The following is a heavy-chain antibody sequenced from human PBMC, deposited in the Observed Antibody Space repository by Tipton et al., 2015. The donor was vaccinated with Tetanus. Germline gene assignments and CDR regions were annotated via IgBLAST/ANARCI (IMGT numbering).Heavy chain of an antibody. CDR1: GFTFSTYW. D-gene: IGHD3-10*01. CDR2: IKQDGNEK. CDR3: ARDPHTIRTGNHRGFDY. Sequence: GSLRLSCAAPGFTFSTYWMHWVRQAPGKGLEWVANIKQDGNEKYHVDSVKGRFTISRDNGKNLLYLQMNSLRVEDTAVYYCARDPHTIRTGNHRGFDYWGQGTKVTVSS. J-gene: IGHJ4*02. V-gene: IGHV3-7*03.